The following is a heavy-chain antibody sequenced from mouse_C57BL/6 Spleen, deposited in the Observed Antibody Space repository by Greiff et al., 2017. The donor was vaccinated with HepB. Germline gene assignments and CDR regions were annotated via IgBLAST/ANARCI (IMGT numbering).Heavy chain of an antibody. Sequence: EVQLVESGGGLVKPGGSLKLSCAASGFTFSSYAMSWVRQTPEKRLEWVATISDGGSYTYYPDNVKGRFTISRDNAKNNLYLQMSHLKSEDTAMYYCARETLDYFDYWGQGTTLTVSS. J-gene: IGHJ2*01. CDR2: ISDGGSYT. CDR3: ARETLDYFDY. V-gene: IGHV5-4*01. CDR1: GFTFSSYA.